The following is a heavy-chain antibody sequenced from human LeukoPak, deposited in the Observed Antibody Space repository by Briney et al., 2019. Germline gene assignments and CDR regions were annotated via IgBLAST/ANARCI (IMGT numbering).Heavy chain of an antibody. CDR1: GFTFSSYD. D-gene: IGHD3-10*01. CDR2: ISYDGSNK. J-gene: IGHJ3*01. CDR3: ARYFYGSGSYLNGAFDL. Sequence: PGGSLRLSCAASGFTFSSYDMHWVRQAPGKGLEWVAVISYDGSNKYYADSVKGRFTISRDNSKNTLYLQMNSLRAKDTAVYYCARYFYGSGSYLNGAFDLWGQGTMVTVSS. V-gene: IGHV3-30*03.